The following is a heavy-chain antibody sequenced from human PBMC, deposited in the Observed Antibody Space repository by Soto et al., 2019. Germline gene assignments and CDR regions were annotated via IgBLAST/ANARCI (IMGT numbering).Heavy chain of an antibody. CDR2: ISSTTNYI. CDR1: GFTFTRYS. J-gene: IGHJ4*02. CDR3: ARESEDLTSNFDY. Sequence: VGSLRLSCTASGFTFTRYSMNWVRQAPGKGLEWVSSISSTTNYIYYGDSMKGRFTISRDNAKNSLYLEMNSLGAEDTAVYYCARESEDLTSNFDYWGQGTLVTVS. V-gene: IGHV3-21*06.